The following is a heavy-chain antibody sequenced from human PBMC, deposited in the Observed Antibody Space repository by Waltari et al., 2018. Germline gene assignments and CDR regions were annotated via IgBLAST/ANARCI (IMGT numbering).Heavy chain of an antibody. V-gene: IGHV4-38-2*02. D-gene: IGHD7-27*01. CDR2: ISHSGTT. Sequence: VQLQESGPGVIKPSETLSLTCTVSGFSISSGYFWGWVRQSPGKGLEWIGSISHSGTTYYNSSLKSRVNISFDTSKNQFFLKVNSVTAADMAIYYCARDNRGWGSGGLFESHRGQGTLVAVSS. J-gene: IGHJ4*02. CDR3: ARDNRGWGSGGLFESH. CDR1: GFSISSGYF.